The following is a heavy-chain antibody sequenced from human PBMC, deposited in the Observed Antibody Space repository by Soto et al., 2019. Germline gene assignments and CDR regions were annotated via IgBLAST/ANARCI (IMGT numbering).Heavy chain of an antibody. V-gene: IGHV3-7*05. Sequence: VQLVESGGCFVQPGGSLRLSCAASGFTFSNYWMSWVRQAPGKGLEWVANIKVDGSEKYYLDSVKGRFTISRDNAKNSLYLQMNSLRAEVTAVYYCAGVAVRGQGTLVTVSS. CDR3: AGVAV. J-gene: IGHJ4*02. D-gene: IGHD6-19*01. CDR2: IKVDGSEK. CDR1: GFTFSNYW.